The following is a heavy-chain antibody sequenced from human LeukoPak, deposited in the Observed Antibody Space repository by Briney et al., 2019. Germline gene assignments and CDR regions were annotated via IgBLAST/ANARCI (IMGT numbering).Heavy chain of an antibody. J-gene: IGHJ5*02. CDR1: GASISSRSYY. Sequence: SETLSLTCAVSGASISSRSYYWGWVRQPPGKGLEWIASVSYTGSTYYNPSLKSRVTVLRDSSKNQISLNVTSVTAADTAVYFCARWFGDLLKNWVDPWGQGTLVTVSS. D-gene: IGHD3-10*01. V-gene: IGHV4-39*01. CDR3: ARWFGDLLKNWVDP. CDR2: VSYTGST.